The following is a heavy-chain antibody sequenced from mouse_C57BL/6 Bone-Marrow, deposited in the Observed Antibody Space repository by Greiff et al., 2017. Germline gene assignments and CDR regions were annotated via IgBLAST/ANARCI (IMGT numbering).Heavy chain of an antibody. CDR1: GFTFSSYG. J-gene: IGHJ2*01. CDR2: ISSGGSYT. D-gene: IGHD3-2*02. CDR3: ARRRQLRLFDY. Sequence: EVQRVESGGDLVKPGGSLKLSCAASGFTFSSYGMSWVRQTPDKRLEWVATISSGGSYTYYPDSVKGRFTISRDNAKNTLYLQMSSLKSEDTAMYYGARRRQLRLFDYWGQGTTLTVSS. V-gene: IGHV5-6*01.